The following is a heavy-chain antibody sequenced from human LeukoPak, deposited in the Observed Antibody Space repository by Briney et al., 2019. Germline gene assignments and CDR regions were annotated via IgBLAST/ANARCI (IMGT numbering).Heavy chain of an antibody. Sequence: SETLSLTCTVSGGSISSSSYYWGWIRQPPGKGLEWIGSIYYSGSTYYNPSLKSRVTISVDTSKNQFSLKLSSVTAADTAVYYCARLDRYDFWSGYLFDYWGQGTLVTVSS. J-gene: IGHJ4*02. V-gene: IGHV4-39*01. CDR2: IYYSGST. D-gene: IGHD3-3*01. CDR1: GGSISSSSYY. CDR3: ARLDRYDFWSGYLFDY.